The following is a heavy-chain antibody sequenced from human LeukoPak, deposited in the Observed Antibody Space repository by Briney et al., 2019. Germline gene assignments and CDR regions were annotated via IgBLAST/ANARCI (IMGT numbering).Heavy chain of an antibody. J-gene: IGHJ4*02. CDR3: ARGTQYSSGWYRYYFDY. CDR1: GYSISSGYY. V-gene: IGHV4-38-2*02. CDR2: IHYSARI. Sequence: PSETLSLTCTVSGYSISSGYYWGWIRQPPGKGLEWIGSIHYSARIYYNPSLKSRLTISPDTSKNQFSLKLTSVTAADTAVYYCARGTQYSSGWYRYYFDYWGQGTLVTVSS. D-gene: IGHD6-19*01.